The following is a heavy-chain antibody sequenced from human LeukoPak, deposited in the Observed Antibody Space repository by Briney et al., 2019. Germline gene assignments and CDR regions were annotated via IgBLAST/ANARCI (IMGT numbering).Heavy chain of an antibody. D-gene: IGHD2-2*01. CDR2: ISPYPGSK. CDR3: AKARVARAYYSSRGYYNFNY. CDR1: GFTFSNYE. V-gene: IGHV3-23*01. Sequence: PGGSLRLSCAASGFTFSNYEMNWVRQAPGKGLEWVSSISPYPGSKYYADSVKGRFTISTDNSRNTLFLQMDGLRAEDTAMYYCAKARVARAYYSSRGYYNFNYWGQGTLVTVSS. J-gene: IGHJ4*02.